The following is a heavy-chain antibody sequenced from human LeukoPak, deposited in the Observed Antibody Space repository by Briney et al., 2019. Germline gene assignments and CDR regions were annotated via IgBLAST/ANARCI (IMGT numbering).Heavy chain of an antibody. CDR3: ARDKYSYGWTTYYYYGMDV. Sequence: ASVKVSCKASGYTFTSYDINWVRQATGQGLEWMGWMNPNSGNTGYAQKFQGRVTMTRNTSISTAYMELSSLRSEYTAVYYCARDKYSYGWTTYYYYGMDVWGQGTTVTVSS. CDR2: MNPNSGNT. CDR1: GYTFTSYD. J-gene: IGHJ6*02. V-gene: IGHV1-8*01. D-gene: IGHD5-18*01.